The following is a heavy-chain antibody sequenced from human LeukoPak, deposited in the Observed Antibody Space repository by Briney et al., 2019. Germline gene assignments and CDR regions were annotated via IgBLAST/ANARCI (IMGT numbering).Heavy chain of an antibody. V-gene: IGHV3-73*01. CDR1: GFTFSGSA. Sequence: GGSLRLSCAASGFTFSGSAVNWVRQSSGKGLEWVGHIDKKDNLYATAYAESVKGRFTISRDDSKDTAFLHMDSLKTEDTALYYCTRDRGTYNWFDPWGQGTLVTVSS. J-gene: IGHJ5*02. CDR2: IDKKDNLYAT. D-gene: IGHD2-15*01. CDR3: TRDRGTYNWFDP.